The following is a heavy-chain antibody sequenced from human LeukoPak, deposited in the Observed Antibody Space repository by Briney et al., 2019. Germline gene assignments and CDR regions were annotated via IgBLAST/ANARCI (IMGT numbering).Heavy chain of an antibody. CDR2: INGVGSST. Sequence: PGGSLRLSCVASGFTLSSNWMHWVRQAPGKGLVWLSRINGVGSSTPYADSVKGRFTISRDNAKNTLFLQMNSLRAEDAAVYYCARGSSSGWPDYLDHWGRGTPVTVSS. D-gene: IGHD6-19*01. CDR1: GFTLSSNW. CDR3: ARGSSSGWPDYLDH. J-gene: IGHJ4*01. V-gene: IGHV3-74*01.